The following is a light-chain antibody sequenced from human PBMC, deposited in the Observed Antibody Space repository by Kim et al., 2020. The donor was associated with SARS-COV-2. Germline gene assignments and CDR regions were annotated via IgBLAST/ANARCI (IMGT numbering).Light chain of an antibody. J-gene: IGKJ2*01. V-gene: IGKV1-39*01. CDR2: AAS. CDR3: QQSHSLPYT. CDR1: QSVNDY. Sequence: DIQMTQSPSSLSASVGDRVTITCRASQSVNDYFNWYQHKPGNAPNLLIYAASTLQSGVPSRFSGSGSDSAFTLTITSLQPEDSATYYCQQSHSLPYTFGQGTKLEIK.